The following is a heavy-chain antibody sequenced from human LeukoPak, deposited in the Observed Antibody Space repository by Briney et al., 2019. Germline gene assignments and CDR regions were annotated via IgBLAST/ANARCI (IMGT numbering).Heavy chain of an antibody. J-gene: IGHJ5*02. CDR1: GYTFTSNY. CDR2: INPSGGST. D-gene: IGHD3-22*01. CDR3: ARAPSSGYSDNWFDP. Sequence: ASVKVSCKASGYTFTSNYMHWVRQAPGQGLEWMGIINPSGGSTSYAQKFQGRVTMTRDMSTSTVYMELSSLRSEDTAVYYCARAPSSGYSDNWFDPWGQGTLVTVSS. V-gene: IGHV1-46*01.